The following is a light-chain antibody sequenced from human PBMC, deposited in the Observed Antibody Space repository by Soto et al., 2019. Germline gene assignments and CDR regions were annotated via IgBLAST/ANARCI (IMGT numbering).Light chain of an antibody. CDR1: SSNIGTKT. V-gene: IGLV1-44*01. CDR3: AAWDDSLYGVV. J-gene: IGLJ2*01. Sequence: QSVLTQPPSAPGTPGQRVTISCSGSSSNIGTKTVSWYQQLPGTAPKLLIYSNNQRPSGVPDRFSGSKSGTSASLAITGLQSEDEGDFYCAAWDDSLYGVVFGGGTQLTVL. CDR2: SNN.